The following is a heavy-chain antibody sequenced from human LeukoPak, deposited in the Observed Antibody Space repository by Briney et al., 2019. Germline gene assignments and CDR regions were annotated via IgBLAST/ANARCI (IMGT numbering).Heavy chain of an antibody. CDR1: GGSVSTGAYY. J-gene: IGHJ5*02. V-gene: IGHV4-39*01. Sequence: SETLSLTYTVSGGSVSTGAYYWGWIRQPPGKGLEWIGSIYYSGSTYYNPSLKSRVTISVDTSKNQFSLKLGSLTAADTAVYYCARLCWERRLDLWGQGTLATVSS. CDR2: IYYSGST. CDR3: ARLCWERRLDL. D-gene: IGHD1-26*01.